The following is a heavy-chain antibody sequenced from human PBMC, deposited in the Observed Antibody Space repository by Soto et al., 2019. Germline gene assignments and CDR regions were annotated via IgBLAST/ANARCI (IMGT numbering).Heavy chain of an antibody. CDR2: MSYDGSNT. J-gene: IGHJ4*02. CDR1: GFNFSTYA. Sequence: GGSLRLSCAASGFNFSTYAMDWVRQAPGKGLEWVAVMSYDGSNTYYVDSVKGRFTISRDNSKNTLYLQMNSLRPADTGVYYCAKRKRGAPVSYFDFWGQGTLVTVSS. CDR3: AKRKRGAPVSYFDF. V-gene: IGHV3-30*18. D-gene: IGHD1-26*01.